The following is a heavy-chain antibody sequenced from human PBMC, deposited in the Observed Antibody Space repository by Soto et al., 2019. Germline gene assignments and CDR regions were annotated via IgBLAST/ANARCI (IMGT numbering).Heavy chain of an antibody. Sequence: SVKVTCKDIGYSFTSHYMHWVRQAPGQGLEWMGRIHPGGVNISYAQKFKGRVTMTRDTSASTAYMELSSLRSEDTAVYYCARTSGYYLYDWWGQGVQVTVSS. CDR2: IHPGGVNI. D-gene: IGHD3-22*01. J-gene: IGHJ1*01. V-gene: IGHV1-46*01. CDR1: GYSFTSHY. CDR3: ARTSGYYLYDW.